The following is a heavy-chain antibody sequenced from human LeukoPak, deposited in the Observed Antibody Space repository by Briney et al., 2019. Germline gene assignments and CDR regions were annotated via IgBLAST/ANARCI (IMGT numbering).Heavy chain of an antibody. CDR3: ARSAGGSRRYDP. CDR1: GYTFTSYG. V-gene: IGHV1-18*01. J-gene: IGHJ5*02. D-gene: IGHD1-26*01. CDR2: ISAYNGDT. Sequence: ASVKVSCKASGYTFTSYGISLVRQAPGQGLEWMGWISAYNGDTSYAQNLQGRVTMTTDTSTSTAYMELRSLRSDDTAVYYCARSAGGSRRYDPWGQGTLVTVSS.